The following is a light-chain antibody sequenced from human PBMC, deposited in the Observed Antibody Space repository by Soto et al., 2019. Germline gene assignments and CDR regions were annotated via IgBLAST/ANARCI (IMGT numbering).Light chain of an antibody. V-gene: IGLV2-11*01. CDR1: SSDVGAYDH. J-gene: IGLJ1*01. CDR3: CSFAAMSGYV. Sequence: QSALTQPRSVSGSPGQSVTISCTGTSSDVGAYDHVSWYQQHPGKAPKLMIHDVNQRPSGVPDRLSGSKSVNTDSLTISGLQAEDEADYYCCSFAAMSGYVFGPGTKLTVL. CDR2: DVN.